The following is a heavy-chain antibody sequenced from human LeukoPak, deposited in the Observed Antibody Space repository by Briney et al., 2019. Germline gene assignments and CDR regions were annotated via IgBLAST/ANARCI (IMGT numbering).Heavy chain of an antibody. J-gene: IGHJ4*02. D-gene: IGHD4-17*01. CDR2: ISAYNGNT. CDR3: ARDRSEFGDYGGY. V-gene: IGHV1-18*01. Sequence: GASVTVSFKASGYTFTIYGISWVRQAPGQGLEWMGWISAYNGNTNYAQKLQGRGTMTTDTSTSTAYMELRSLRSDDTAVYYCARDRSEFGDYGGYWGQGTLVTVSS. CDR1: GYTFTIYG.